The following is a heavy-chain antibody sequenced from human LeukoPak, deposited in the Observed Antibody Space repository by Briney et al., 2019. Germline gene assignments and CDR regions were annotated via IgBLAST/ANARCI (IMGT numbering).Heavy chain of an antibody. J-gene: IGHJ4*02. D-gene: IGHD3-3*01. Sequence: PGGSLRLSCAASGFTFSSYAMSWVRQAPGKGLERGAVIWYDGSNKYYADSVKGRFTISRDNSKNTLYLQMNSLRAEDTAVYYCARGPIFGAGEFDYWGQGTLITVSS. V-gene: IGHV3-33*08. CDR3: ARGPIFGAGEFDY. CDR2: IWYDGSNK. CDR1: GFTFSSYA.